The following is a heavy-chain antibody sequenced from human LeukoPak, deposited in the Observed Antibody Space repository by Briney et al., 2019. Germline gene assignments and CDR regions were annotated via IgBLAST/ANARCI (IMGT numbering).Heavy chain of an antibody. J-gene: IGHJ4*02. CDR3: AGRLLSHGDYPDY. CDR1: GGSISSGSYY. D-gene: IGHD4-17*01. V-gene: IGHV4-61*01. CDR2: IYYSGST. Sequence: PSQTLSLTCTVSGGSISSGSYYWSWIRQPPGKGLEWIGYIYYSGSTNYNPSLKSRVTISVDTSKNQFSLKLSSVTAADTAVYYCAGRLLSHGDYPDYWGQGTLVTVPS.